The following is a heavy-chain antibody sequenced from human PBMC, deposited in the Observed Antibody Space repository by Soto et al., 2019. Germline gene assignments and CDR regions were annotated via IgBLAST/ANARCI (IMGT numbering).Heavy chain of an antibody. D-gene: IGHD3-10*01. J-gene: IGHJ3*02. CDR3: ARFMVRGVSMAFDI. CDR1: SGSISSSNW. CDR2: IYHSGST. V-gene: IGHV4-4*02. Sequence: SETLSLTCAVSSGSISSSNWWSWVRQPPGKGLEWIGEIYHSGSTNYNPSLKSRVTISVDKSKNQFSLKLSSVTAADTAVYYCARFMVRGVSMAFDIWGQGTMVTVSS.